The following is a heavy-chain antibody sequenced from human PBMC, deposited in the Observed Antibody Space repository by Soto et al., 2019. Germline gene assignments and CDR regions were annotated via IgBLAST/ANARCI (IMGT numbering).Heavy chain of an antibody. J-gene: IGHJ4*02. CDR3: AKGAEVGAVDY. Sequence: GGSLRLYCAASGFTFDDYTMHWVRQAPGKGLEWVSLISWDGGSTYYGDSVKGRFTISRDNSKNSLYLQMNSLRTEDTALYYCAKGAEVGAVDYWGQGTLVTVSS. CDR2: ISWDGGST. D-gene: IGHD1-26*01. CDR1: GFTFDDYT. V-gene: IGHV3-43*01.